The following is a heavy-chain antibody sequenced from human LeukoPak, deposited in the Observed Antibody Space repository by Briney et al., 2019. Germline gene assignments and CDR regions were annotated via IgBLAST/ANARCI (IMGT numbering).Heavy chain of an antibody. CDR1: GFPFDEFA. CDR2: ISWNSGST. D-gene: IGHD1-26*01. CDR3: AKDSGSVGPNWFDP. J-gene: IGHJ5*02. V-gene: IGHV3-9*01. Sequence: PGESLRLSCVASGFPFDEFAMHWVRQTPGKGLEWVSVISWNSGSTHYANSVKGRFTISRDNAKSSLYLQMNSLRAEDTAFYYCAKDSGSVGPNWFDPWGQGTLVSVSS.